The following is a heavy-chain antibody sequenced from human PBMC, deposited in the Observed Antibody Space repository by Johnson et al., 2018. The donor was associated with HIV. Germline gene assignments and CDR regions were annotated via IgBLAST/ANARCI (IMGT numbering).Heavy chain of an antibody. CDR3: VTLVVAPPFDI. Sequence: MQLVESGGGLVQPGGSLRLSCAASAFTVSSNYMSWVRQAPGKGLEWVSVIYSGGSTYYADSVKGRFTISRDNSKNTLYLQMNSLRAEDTAVYYCVTLVVAPPFDIWGQGTMVTVSS. CDR1: AFTVSSNY. CDR2: IYSGGST. J-gene: IGHJ3*02. D-gene: IGHD2-15*01. V-gene: IGHV3-66*01.